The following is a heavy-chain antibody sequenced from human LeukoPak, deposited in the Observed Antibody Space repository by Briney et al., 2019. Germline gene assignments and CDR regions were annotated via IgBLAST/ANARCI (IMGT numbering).Heavy chain of an antibody. D-gene: IGHD3-22*01. CDR1: GFAFSSYA. Sequence: GGSLRLSCAASGFAFSSYAMNWVRQAPGQGLEWVSAISGSGGVTYYGDCVKGRFTISRDKNTLYLQMNSLRVEDTAVYYCATRGPDSSGYHDSYWGQGTLVTVSS. J-gene: IGHJ4*02. CDR2: ISGSGGVT. CDR3: ATRGPDSSGYHDSY. V-gene: IGHV3-23*01.